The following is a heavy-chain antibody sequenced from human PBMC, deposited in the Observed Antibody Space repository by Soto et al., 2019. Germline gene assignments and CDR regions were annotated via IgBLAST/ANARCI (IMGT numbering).Heavy chain of an antibody. J-gene: IGHJ4*02. D-gene: IGHD4-17*01. CDR3: AKARRGTVTTGFDY. CDR1: GFTFSSYA. V-gene: IGHV3-23*01. CDR2: ISGSGGST. Sequence: GGSLRLSCAASGFTFSSYAMSWVRQAPGKGLEWVSAISGSGGSTYYADSVKGRFTISGDNSKNTLYLQMNSLRAEDTAVYYCAKARRGTVTTGFDYWGQGTLVTVSS.